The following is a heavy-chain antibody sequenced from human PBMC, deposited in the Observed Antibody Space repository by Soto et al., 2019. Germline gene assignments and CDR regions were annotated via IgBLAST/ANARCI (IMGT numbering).Heavy chain of an antibody. V-gene: IGHV3-74*01. CDR3: ARDRSYSLDV. CDR2: INSDGSST. Sequence: PGGSLRLSCAVSGSTFSNDWMHWVRQAPGKGLVWVSHINSDGSSTNYADLVKGRFTIARDNAKNTVYLQMNSLRAEDTAVYYCARDRSYSLDVWGQGTTVTVSS. J-gene: IGHJ6*02. CDR1: GSTFSNDW.